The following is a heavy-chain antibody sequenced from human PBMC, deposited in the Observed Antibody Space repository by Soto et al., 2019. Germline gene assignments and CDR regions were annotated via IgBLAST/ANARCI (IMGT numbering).Heavy chain of an antibody. CDR3: ARGGISHWAYFYYMDV. J-gene: IGHJ6*03. V-gene: IGHV4-34*01. CDR2: INHLGSI. CDR1: GGSLSDYF. Sequence: SETLSLTCVVSGGSLSDYFWSWIRQPPGMALEWIGEINHLGSINYNPSLKSRITMSVDTSKNQFSLTLNSVTAADTVTYYCARGGISHWAYFYYMDVWDRGTTVTVSS. D-gene: IGHD2-21*01.